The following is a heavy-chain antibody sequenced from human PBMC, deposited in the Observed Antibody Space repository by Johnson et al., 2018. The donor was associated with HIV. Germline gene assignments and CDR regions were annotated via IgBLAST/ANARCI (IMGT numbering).Heavy chain of an antibody. D-gene: IGHD6-13*01. CDR2: ISYDGSNK. J-gene: IGHJ3*02. Sequence: QVQLVESGGGVVQPGRSLRLSCAASGFTLSSYAMHWVRQAPGKGLEWVAVISYDGSNKYYEDSVKGGFTISRDKSKNTLYLQMCSLRAEDTAMYYCSKLVQYNNVDIWGQGTMVTVSS. V-gene: IGHV3-30*14. CDR3: SKLVQYNNVDI. CDR1: GFTLSSYA.